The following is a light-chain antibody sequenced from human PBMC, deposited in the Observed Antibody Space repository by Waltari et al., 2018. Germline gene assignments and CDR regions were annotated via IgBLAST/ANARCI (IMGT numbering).Light chain of an antibody. CDR3: AAWDDSLSGGV. V-gene: IGLV1-47*01. J-gene: IGLJ3*02. CDR1: YSNIGSNY. Sequence: QSVLTQPPSASGTPGQMVTISCSGSYSNIGSNYVYWYQQLPGTAPKLLIHRNNQRPSGVPDRFSGSKSDTSASLAISGLRSEDEADYYCAAWDDSLSGGVFGGGTKLTVL. CDR2: RNN.